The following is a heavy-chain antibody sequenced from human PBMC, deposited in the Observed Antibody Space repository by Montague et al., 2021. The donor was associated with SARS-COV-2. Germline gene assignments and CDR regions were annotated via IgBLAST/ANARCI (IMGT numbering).Heavy chain of an antibody. D-gene: IGHD6-19*01. CDR2: ISSNGKT. Sequence: SETLSLTCTVSGGSINDHYRSWIRQSPGKGLEWIGYISSNGKTNYNPSLKSRVTLSADASRNEFSLKLNSVAAADMAVYYCARRHSSGSFGDAFDIWGQGTMVTVSS. J-gene: IGHJ3*02. CDR3: ARRHSSGSFGDAFDI. CDR1: GGSINDHY. V-gene: IGHV4-4*09.